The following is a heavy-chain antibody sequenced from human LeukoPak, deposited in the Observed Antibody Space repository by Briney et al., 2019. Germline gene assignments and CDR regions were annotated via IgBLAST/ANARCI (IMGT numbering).Heavy chain of an antibody. CDR2: INPSGGTA. CDR3: ARDLRPYSYGYLNL. J-gene: IGHJ3*01. D-gene: IGHD5-18*01. CDR1: GYTFTSYY. Sequence: ASVKVSCKASGYTFTSYYIHWVRQAPGQGLEWMGIINPSGGTASYAQKFQGRVTMTRDMSTSTVYMELSSLRSEDTAVYYCARDLRPYSYGYLNLWGQGTMVTVSS. V-gene: IGHV1-46*01.